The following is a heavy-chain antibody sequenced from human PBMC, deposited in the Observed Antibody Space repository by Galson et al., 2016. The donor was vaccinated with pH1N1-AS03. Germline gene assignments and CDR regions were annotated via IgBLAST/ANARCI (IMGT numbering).Heavy chain of an antibody. CDR3: AREEGGFGSNWLQTDAFDI. CDR1: GFIFTHYS. D-gene: IGHD6-13*01. J-gene: IGHJ3*02. V-gene: IGHV3-30-3*01. CDR2: MSYEGTTT. Sequence: SLRLSCAASGFIFTHYSMHWVRQAPGKGLEWVAVMSYEGTTTYYADSVKGRFTITQDNSKNTLYLQMNSLRTEDTALYYCAREEGGFGSNWLQTDAFDIWGQETMVTVSS.